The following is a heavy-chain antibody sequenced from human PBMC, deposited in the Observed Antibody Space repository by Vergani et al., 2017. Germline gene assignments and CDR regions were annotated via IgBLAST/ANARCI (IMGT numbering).Heavy chain of an antibody. CDR3: ARGSCLGGSCYKPLFYY. Sequence: QVQLQESGPGLVKPSQTLSLTCTVSGGSINSHNYYWSWIRQPAGKGLEWIGRIHTSGSTNYNPSLKSRVTMSEDTSKNQFSLNLTSVTAADTAVYFCARGSCLGGSCYKPLFYYWVQGREVTVSS. CDR2: IHTSGST. J-gene: IGHJ4*02. CDR1: GGSINSHNYY. D-gene: IGHD2-15*01. V-gene: IGHV4-61*02.